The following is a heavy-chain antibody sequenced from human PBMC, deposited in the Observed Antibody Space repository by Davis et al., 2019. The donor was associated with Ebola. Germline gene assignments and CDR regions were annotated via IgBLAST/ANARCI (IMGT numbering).Heavy chain of an antibody. J-gene: IGHJ4*02. D-gene: IGHD2-2*01. CDR1: GVSIIDHY. Sequence: PSETLSLTCTVSGVSIIDHYWSCIRQSPGKGLEWIVYIDYRGRSTYKPSLRSRITMSVDTSKNQFSLKFKSITAADTAVYYCARGGSPAMFKGVDEWGQGTLVTVAS. V-gene: IGHV4-59*11. CDR3: ARGGSPAMFKGVDE. CDR2: IDYRGRS.